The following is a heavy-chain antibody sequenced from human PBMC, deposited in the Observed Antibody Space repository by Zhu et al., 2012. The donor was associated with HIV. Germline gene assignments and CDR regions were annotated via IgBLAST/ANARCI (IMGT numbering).Heavy chain of an antibody. CDR2: IYYTGST. V-gene: IGHV4-59*11. J-gene: IGHJ4*02. Sequence: QVQLQESGPGLVKPSETLSLTCTVSGGSTSGHYWSWIRQPPGKGLEWIGYIYYTGSTNYNPSLKSRVTMSVDTSKNQFSLKLNSVTAADTAVYYCARYYCTTTCYYFDYWGQGA. D-gene: IGHD2-8*01. CDR1: GGSTSGHY. CDR3: ARYYCTTTCYYFDY.